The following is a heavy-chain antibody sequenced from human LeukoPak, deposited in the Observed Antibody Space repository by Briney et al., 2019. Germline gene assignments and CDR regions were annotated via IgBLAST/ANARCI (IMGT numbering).Heavy chain of an antibody. D-gene: IGHD6-19*01. V-gene: IGHV1-2*02. J-gene: IGHJ4*02. CDR2: INPKTGVT. Sequence: ASVKVSCKTSGYTSSDYYLHWVREAPGQGLEWMGWINPKTGVTDSAQKFQGRVTVTRDTSISTVYMELSRLTSDDTAVYYCARGGGSSGYPDYWGQGTLVTVSS. CDR1: GYTSSDYY. CDR3: ARGGGSSGYPDY.